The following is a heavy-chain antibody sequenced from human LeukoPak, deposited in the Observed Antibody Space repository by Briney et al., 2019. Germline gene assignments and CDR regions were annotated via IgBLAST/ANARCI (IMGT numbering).Heavy chain of an antibody. Sequence: KPSETLSLTCAVYGGSISSSSYYWGWIRQTPGKGLEWIGYIYYSGSTNYNPSLKSRVTISVDTSKNQFSLKLSSVTAADAAVYYCARDASDLWSGYYIGGHYFDYWGQGTLVTVSS. V-gene: IGHV4-61*01. CDR2: IYYSGST. J-gene: IGHJ4*02. CDR1: GGSISSSSYY. CDR3: ARDASDLWSGYYIGGHYFDY. D-gene: IGHD3-3*01.